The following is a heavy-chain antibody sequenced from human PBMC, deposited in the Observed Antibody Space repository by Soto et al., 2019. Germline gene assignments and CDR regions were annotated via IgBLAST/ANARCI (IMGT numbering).Heavy chain of an antibody. CDR3: ARQYCSSTSCAYYFDY. J-gene: IGHJ4*02. CDR2: INHSGST. D-gene: IGHD2-2*01. CDR1: GGSFSGYY. V-gene: IGHV4-34*01. Sequence: SETLSLTCAVYGGSFSGYYWSWIRQPPGKGLEWIGEINHSGSTNYNPSLKSRVTISVDTSKNQFSLKLSSVTAADTAVYYCARQYCSSTSCAYYFDYWGQGTLVTVSS.